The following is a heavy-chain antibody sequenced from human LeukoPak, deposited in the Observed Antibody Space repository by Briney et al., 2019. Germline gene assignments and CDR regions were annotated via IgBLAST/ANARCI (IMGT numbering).Heavy chain of an antibody. D-gene: IGHD4-17*01. J-gene: IGHJ6*03. Sequence: SETLSLTCTVSGGSISNYYWSWIRQPAGKGLEWIGRIFSRGSTNYNPSLKSRVTISVDTSKNQFSLKLSSVTAADTAVYYCARGRSSTVTTYPNYYYYYMDVWGKGTTVTVSS. CDR2: IFSRGST. CDR3: ARGRSSTVTTYPNYYYYYMDV. V-gene: IGHV4-4*07. CDR1: GGSISNYY.